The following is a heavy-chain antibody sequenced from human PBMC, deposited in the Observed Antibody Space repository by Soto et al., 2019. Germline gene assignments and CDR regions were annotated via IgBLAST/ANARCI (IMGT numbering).Heavy chain of an antibody. Sequence: PSENVSLTCTVSGCSISSSSYYWGSIRQPPGKGLQWIGSIYYSGTTYYNPSFKSRVTIFVDMSKNQFSLKLSSVTAADTAVYYCARLGRTTLRYYYMDVWGKGTTVTVSS. J-gene: IGHJ6*03. D-gene: IGHD1-1*01. CDR2: IYYSGTT. CDR3: ARLGRTTLRYYYMDV. CDR1: GCSISSSSYY. V-gene: IGHV4-39*01.